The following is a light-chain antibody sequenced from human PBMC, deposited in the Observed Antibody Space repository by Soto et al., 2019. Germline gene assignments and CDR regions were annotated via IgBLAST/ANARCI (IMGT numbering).Light chain of an antibody. J-gene: IGLJ3*02. CDR2: GNS. V-gene: IGLV1-40*01. CDR1: SSNIGAGYD. CDR3: QSYDSSLSGWV. Sequence: QAVVTQPHSVSGAPGQRVTISCTGSSSNIGAGYDVHWYQQLPGTAPKLLLYGNSNRPSRVPDRFSGSKSGTSASLAITGLQAEDEADYYCQSYDSSLSGWVFGGGTKVTVL.